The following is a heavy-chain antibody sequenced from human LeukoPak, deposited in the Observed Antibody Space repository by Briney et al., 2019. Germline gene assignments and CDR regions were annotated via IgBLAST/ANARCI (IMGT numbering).Heavy chain of an antibody. CDR3: ARHSSQSPVVVITHPYFDY. J-gene: IGHJ4*02. Sequence: PSETLSLTCAVYGGSFSDYYWTWIRQPPGKGLEWMGEINHSRNTNYNPSLKSRVTISVDTSKNQFSLKLSSVTAADTAVYYCARHSSQSPVVVITHPYFDYWGQGTLVTVSS. V-gene: IGHV4-34*01. D-gene: IGHD3-22*01. CDR1: GGSFSDYY. CDR2: INHSRNT.